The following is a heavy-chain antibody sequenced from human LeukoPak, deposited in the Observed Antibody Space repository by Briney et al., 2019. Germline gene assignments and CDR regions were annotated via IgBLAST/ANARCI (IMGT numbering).Heavy chain of an antibody. V-gene: IGHV1-46*01. CDR3: AREEVVVVITRSFDY. D-gene: IGHD3-22*01. CDR2: INPSGGST. J-gene: IGHJ4*02. CDR1: GYTFTSYY. Sequence: ASVKVSCKASGYTFTSYYMHWVRQAPGQGLEWMGIINPSGGSTSYAQKFQGRVTMTRDTSTSTVYMELSSLRSEDTAVYYCAREEVVVVITRSFDYWGQGTLVTVSS.